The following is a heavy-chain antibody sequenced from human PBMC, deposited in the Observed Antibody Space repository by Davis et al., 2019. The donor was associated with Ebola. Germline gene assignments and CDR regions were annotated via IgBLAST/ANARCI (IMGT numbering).Heavy chain of an antibody. J-gene: IGHJ6*04. D-gene: IGHD3-10*01. CDR1: GFIFSSYV. CDR2: LGTSADT. CDR3: ARALGAGAGSPAISGMDV. V-gene: IGHV3-23*01. Sequence: GGSLRLSCAASGFIFSSYVMSWVRQAPGKGLEWVSTLGTSADTYYADSVKGRFTISRDNAKNTLYLQMNSLRVEDTAVYYCARALGAGAGSPAISGMDVWGKGTTVTVSS.